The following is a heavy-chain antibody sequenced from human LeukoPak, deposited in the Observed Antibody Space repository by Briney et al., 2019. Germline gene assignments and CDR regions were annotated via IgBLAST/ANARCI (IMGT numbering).Heavy chain of an antibody. CDR1: GGSFSGYY. Sequence: SETLSLTCAVYGGSFSGYYWSWIRQPPGKGLEWIGEINHSGSTNYNPSLKSRVTMSVDTSKNQFSLKLSSVTAADTAVYYCARAYSAFDIWGQGTMVTVSS. J-gene: IGHJ3*02. CDR3: ARAYSAFDI. CDR2: INHSGST. V-gene: IGHV4-34*01. D-gene: IGHD2-21*01.